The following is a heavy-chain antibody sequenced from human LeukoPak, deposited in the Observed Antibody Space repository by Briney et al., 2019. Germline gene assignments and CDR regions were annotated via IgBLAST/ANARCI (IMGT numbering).Heavy chain of an antibody. CDR2: VKQDGSEK. Sequence: GGSLRLSCAASGFTFSSYWMSWVRQAPGKGLEWVANVKQDGSEKYYVDSVKGRFTISRDNAKNSLYLQMNSLRAEDTAVYYCARGQYGDYDRVAFDIWGQGTMVTLSS. J-gene: IGHJ3*02. D-gene: IGHD4-17*01. CDR1: GFTFSSYW. V-gene: IGHV3-7*04. CDR3: ARGQYGDYDRVAFDI.